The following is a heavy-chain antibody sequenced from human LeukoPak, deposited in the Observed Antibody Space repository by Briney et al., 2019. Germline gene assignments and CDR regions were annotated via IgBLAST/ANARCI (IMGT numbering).Heavy chain of an antibody. Sequence: GGSLRLTCAASGFTFSRSWMSWVRQAPGKGLEWVANINQDGSEKYYVDSMKGRFTVSRDNARNSLYLQMDSLRAEDTAVYYCARGGTFVSDYWGQGTLVTVSS. CDR2: INQDGSEK. D-gene: IGHD1-1*01. V-gene: IGHV3-7*01. CDR3: ARGGTFVSDY. CDR1: GFTFSRSW. J-gene: IGHJ4*02.